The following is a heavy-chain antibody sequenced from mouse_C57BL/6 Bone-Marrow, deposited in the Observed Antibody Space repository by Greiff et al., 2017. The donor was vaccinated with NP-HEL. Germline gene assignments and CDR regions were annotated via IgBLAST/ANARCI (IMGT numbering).Heavy chain of an antibody. CDR3: ARLDY. J-gene: IGHJ2*01. V-gene: IGHV5-12*01. CDR1: GFTFSDYY. Sequence: EVKLMESGGGLVQPGGSLKLSCAASGFTFSDYYMYWVRQTPEKRLEWVAYISNGGGSTYYPDTVKGRFTISRDNAKNTLYLQMSRRKSEDTAMYYCARLDYWGQGTTLTVSS. CDR2: ISNGGGST.